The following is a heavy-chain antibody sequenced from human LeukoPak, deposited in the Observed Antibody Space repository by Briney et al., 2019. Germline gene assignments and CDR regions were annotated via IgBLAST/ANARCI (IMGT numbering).Heavy chain of an antibody. CDR2: MNPNSGNT. CDR1: GYTFTTYD. D-gene: IGHD2-15*01. CDR3: TRERSGNYGMDV. J-gene: IGHJ6*02. Sequence: ASVKVSCKASGYTFTTYDINWVRQATGQGLEWMGWMNPNSGNTGYAHKFQGRVTMTRNTSINTAYMELSSLRSEGTAVYFCTRERSGNYGMDVWGQGTTVTVSS. V-gene: IGHV1-8*01.